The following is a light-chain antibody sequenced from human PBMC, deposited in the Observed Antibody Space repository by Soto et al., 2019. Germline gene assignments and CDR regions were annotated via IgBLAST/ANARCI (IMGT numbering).Light chain of an antibody. CDR2: KAS. CDR3: QQYYTYWT. Sequence: DIQMTQSPSTLSASVGDRVTITCRASQSISTWLAWYQQKPGKAPKVLIYKASSLESGVPSRFSGSGSGTDFTLTISSLQPDDFATYYCQQYYTYWTIGQGTNVEIK. CDR1: QSISTW. V-gene: IGKV1-5*03. J-gene: IGKJ1*01.